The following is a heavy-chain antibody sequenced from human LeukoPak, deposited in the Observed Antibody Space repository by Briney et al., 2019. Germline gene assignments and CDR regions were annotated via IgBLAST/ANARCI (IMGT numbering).Heavy chain of an antibody. CDR1: GFTFSSYA. J-gene: IGHJ4*02. Sequence: GGSLRLSCAASGFTFSSYAMSWVRQAPGKGLEWVSAISGSGGSTYYADSVKGRFTISRDNAKNSLYLQMNSLRAEDTAVYYCARVGPLQQWLVLDYWGQGTLVTVSS. CDR2: ISGSGGST. D-gene: IGHD6-19*01. CDR3: ARVGPLQQWLVLDY. V-gene: IGHV3-23*01.